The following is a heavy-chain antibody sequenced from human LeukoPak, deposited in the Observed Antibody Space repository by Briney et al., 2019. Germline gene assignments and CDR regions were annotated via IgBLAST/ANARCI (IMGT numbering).Heavy chain of an antibody. J-gene: IGHJ4*02. D-gene: IGHD3-22*01. CDR3: AKGTMIVVAVGDYFDY. V-gene: IGHV3-9*03. CDR1: GFTLDDYA. CDR2: ISWIRVNI. Sequence: GRSLSLACAASGFTLDDYAMHWVRQAPGKGLEGVSGISWIRVNIGYADSVKGRFTISRDNTKNTLYLQMNSLRAEDMALYYCAKGTMIVVAVGDYFDYWGQGTLVTVSS.